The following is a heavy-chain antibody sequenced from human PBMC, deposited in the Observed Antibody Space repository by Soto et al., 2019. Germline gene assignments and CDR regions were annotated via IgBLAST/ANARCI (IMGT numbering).Heavy chain of an antibody. V-gene: IGHV1-24*01. CDR1: GYTLTELS. Sequence: GASVKVSCKVSGYTLTELSRHWVRQAPGKGLEWMGGFDPEDGETIYAQKFQGRVTMTEDTSTDTAYMELSSLRSEDTAVYYCATEKLDSSSWVTQYYFDYWGQGTLVTVSS. CDR2: FDPEDGET. J-gene: IGHJ4*02. D-gene: IGHD6-13*01. CDR3: ATEKLDSSSWVTQYYFDY.